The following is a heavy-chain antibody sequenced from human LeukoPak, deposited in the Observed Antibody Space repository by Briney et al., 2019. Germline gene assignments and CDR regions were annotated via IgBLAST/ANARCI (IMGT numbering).Heavy chain of an antibody. V-gene: IGHV3-33*01. Sequence: GGSLRLSCAASGFTFSSYGMHWVRQAPGKGLEWVAVIWYDGSNKYYADSVKGRFTISRDNSKNTLYLQMNSLRAEDTAVYYCARDGKQQSLDYWGQGTLVTVYS. CDR2: IWYDGSNK. CDR1: GFTFSSYG. J-gene: IGHJ4*02. D-gene: IGHD6-13*01. CDR3: ARDGKQQSLDY.